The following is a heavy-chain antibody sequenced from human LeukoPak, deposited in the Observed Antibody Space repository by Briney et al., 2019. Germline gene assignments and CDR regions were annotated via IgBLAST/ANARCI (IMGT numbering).Heavy chain of an antibody. CDR2: IYYSGST. CDR3: ARSSGYPTSDAFDI. Sequence: SETLSLTCTVSGGSISSYYWSWIRQPPGKGLEWIGYIYYSGSTNYNPSLKSRVTISVDTSKNQFSLKLSSVTAADTAVYYCARSSGYPTSDAFDIWGQGTMVTVSS. D-gene: IGHD3-22*01. CDR1: GGSISSYY. V-gene: IGHV4-59*01. J-gene: IGHJ3*02.